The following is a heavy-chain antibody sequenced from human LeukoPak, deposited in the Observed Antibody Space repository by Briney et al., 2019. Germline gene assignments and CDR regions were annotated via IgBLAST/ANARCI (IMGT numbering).Heavy chain of an antibody. V-gene: IGHV4-59*12. D-gene: IGHD2-15*01. Sequence: PPETLSLTCTVSGGSISSYNRSWIRQPPGEGREWIGYIYYSGSTNYNPSLKSRVTISVDTSKNQFSLRLSSVTAADTAVYYCARESRGGDCYDYWGQGTLVTVSS. CDR3: ARESRGGDCYDY. CDR1: GGSISSYN. CDR2: IYYSGST. J-gene: IGHJ4*02.